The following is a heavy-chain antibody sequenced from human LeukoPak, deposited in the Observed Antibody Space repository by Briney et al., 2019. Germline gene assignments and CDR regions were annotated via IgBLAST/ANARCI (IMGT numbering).Heavy chain of an antibody. Sequence: SVKVSCKASGGTFSSYAISWVRQAPGQGLEWMGGIIPIFGTANYAQKFQGRVTITTDESTSTAYMELSSLRSEDTAVYYCARDRHCSSTSCYDYYYMDVWSKGTTVTVSS. CDR1: GGTFSSYA. J-gene: IGHJ6*03. CDR2: IIPIFGTA. V-gene: IGHV1-69*05. D-gene: IGHD2-2*01. CDR3: ARDRHCSSTSCYDYYYMDV.